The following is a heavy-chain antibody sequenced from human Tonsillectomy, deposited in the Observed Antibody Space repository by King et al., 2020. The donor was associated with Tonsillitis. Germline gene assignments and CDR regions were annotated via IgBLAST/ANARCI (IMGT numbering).Heavy chain of an antibody. V-gene: IGHV3-48*01. CDR1: GFTFSSYS. CDR2: ISSRYSTI. J-gene: IGHJ4*02. CDR3: ARYSGSYYVGFDY. Sequence: VQLVESGGGLVQPGGSLRLSCAASGFTFSSYSMNWVRQAPGKGLEWVSYISSRYSTIYYADSVKGRFTISRDKAKNARNLQRHSLRAEDTAVYYCARYSGSYYVGFDYWGQGTLVTVSS. D-gene: IGHD1-26*01.